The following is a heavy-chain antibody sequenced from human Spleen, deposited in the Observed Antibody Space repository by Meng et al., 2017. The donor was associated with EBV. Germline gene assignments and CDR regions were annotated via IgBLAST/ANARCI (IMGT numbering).Heavy chain of an antibody. Sequence: QGQLQPWGAGLFKPSETRSLTCAVDGGSFTTYYWTWIRQPPGKGLEWIGEINHRGSAHYNPSLKSRLTISVDTSKKQFSLKLSSVTAADTAVYYCSRSLGAAGPDYWGQGTLVTVSS. D-gene: IGHD6-13*01. J-gene: IGHJ4*02. CDR1: GGSFTTYY. CDR2: INHRGSA. CDR3: SRSLGAAGPDY. V-gene: IGHV4-34*01.